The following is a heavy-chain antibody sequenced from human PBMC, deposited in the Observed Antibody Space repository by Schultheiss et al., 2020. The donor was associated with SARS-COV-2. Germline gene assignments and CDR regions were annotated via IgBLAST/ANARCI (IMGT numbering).Heavy chain of an antibody. Sequence: GGSLRLSCAASGFTFSSYAMSWVRQAPGKGLEWVSAISGSGGSTYYADSVKGRFTISRDNSKSTLYLQMNSLRAEDTAVYYCAKFVLPAAIRGGSFDYWGQGTLVTVSS. CDR3: AKFVLPAAIRGGSFDY. CDR1: GFTFSSYA. CDR2: ISGSGGST. V-gene: IGHV3-23*01. J-gene: IGHJ4*02. D-gene: IGHD2-2*02.